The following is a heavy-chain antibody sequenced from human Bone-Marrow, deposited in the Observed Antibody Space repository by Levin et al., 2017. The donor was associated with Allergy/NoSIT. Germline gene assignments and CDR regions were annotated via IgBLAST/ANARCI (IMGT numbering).Heavy chain of an antibody. CDR1: GDSIRSRHSY. Sequence: SQTLSLTCSVSGDSIRSRHSYWGWIRQPPGKGLEWTASVDNTGITYHNPSLRSRVTISADTSNNHFPLDLRSVTAADTAVYYCARHTYSWNWAFDIWGQGTMVTVSS. D-gene: IGHD1-7*01. V-gene: IGHV4-39*01. J-gene: IGHJ3*02. CDR2: VDNTGIT. CDR3: ARHTYSWNWAFDI.